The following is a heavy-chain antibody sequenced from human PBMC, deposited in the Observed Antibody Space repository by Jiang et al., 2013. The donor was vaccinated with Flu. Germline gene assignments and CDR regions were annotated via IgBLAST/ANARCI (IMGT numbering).Heavy chain of an antibody. Sequence: RVTMTRDTSTSTVYMELSSLRSEDTAVFYCARVSIFGDPYYFDYWGQGTLVTVSS. D-gene: IGHD3-3*01. V-gene: IGHV1-46*01. J-gene: IGHJ4*02. CDR3: ARVSIFGDPYYFDY.